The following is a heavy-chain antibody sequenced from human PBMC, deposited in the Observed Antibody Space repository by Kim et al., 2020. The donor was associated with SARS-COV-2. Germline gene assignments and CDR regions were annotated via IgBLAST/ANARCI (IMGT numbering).Heavy chain of an antibody. CDR3: ARVGDYYGSGSYLLDY. D-gene: IGHD3-10*01. CDR1: GGSISNYY. Sequence: SETLSLTCTVSGGSISNYYWSWIRQSPGKGLDWIGYISYSGSTSYNPSLKSRVTISVDTSKNQFSLKLTSVTAADTAVYYCARVGDYYGSGSYLLDYWG. CDR2: ISYSGST. J-gene: IGHJ4*01. V-gene: IGHV4-59*01.